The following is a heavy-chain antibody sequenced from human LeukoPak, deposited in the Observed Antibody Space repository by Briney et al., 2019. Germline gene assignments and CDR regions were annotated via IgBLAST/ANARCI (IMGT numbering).Heavy chain of an antibody. J-gene: IGHJ4*02. CDR2: ISSTSSHI. Sequence: GRTLRLSCAASGFIFSRYTMHWVRQAPGKGLEWVSCISSTSSHINYADSVKGRFTIYRDNTKDSVYMQMSSLRAEDTAVYYCARDLSVSYWGQGTLVTVSS. CDR1: GFIFSRYT. CDR3: ARDLSVSY. D-gene: IGHD3-3*01. V-gene: IGHV3-21*01.